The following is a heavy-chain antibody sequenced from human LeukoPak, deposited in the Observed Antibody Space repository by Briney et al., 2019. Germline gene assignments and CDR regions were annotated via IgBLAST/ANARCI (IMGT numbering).Heavy chain of an antibody. CDR2: SKNKANSHTT. Sequence: GGSLRLSCAASGFTLSAYEMNWVRQAPGKGLEWVGRSKNKANSHTTEYAASVKGRFTISRDDSKNLLYLQMNSLKTEDTAVYYCARLNPGDFDYWGQGTLVTVSS. CDR1: GFTLSAYE. V-gene: IGHV3-72*01. D-gene: IGHD3-10*01. J-gene: IGHJ4*02. CDR3: ARLNPGDFDY.